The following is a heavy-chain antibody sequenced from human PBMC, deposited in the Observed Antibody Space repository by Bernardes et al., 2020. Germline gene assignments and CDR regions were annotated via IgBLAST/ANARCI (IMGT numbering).Heavy chain of an antibody. CDR1: GFTFSSYA. V-gene: IGHV3-23*01. Sequence: GGSLRLSCAASGFTFSSYAISWVRQAPGKGLEWLSAISGSGGNTYYADSVKGRFTISRDNSKNTLHLQMNSLRVENTAVYYCANIGSGKRTYWGQGTLVTVSS. J-gene: IGHJ4*02. CDR2: ISGSGGNT. D-gene: IGHD3-10*01. CDR3: ANIGSGKRTY.